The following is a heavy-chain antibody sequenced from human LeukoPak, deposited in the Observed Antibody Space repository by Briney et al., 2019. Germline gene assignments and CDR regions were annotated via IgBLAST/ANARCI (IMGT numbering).Heavy chain of an antibody. CDR3: ARAGGRSWFDP. CDR2: IYYSGST. V-gene: IGHV4-39*01. Sequence: SETLSLTCTVSGGSISSSSYYWGWIRQPPGKGLEWIGSIYYSGSTYYNPSLKSRVTISVDTSKNQFSLKLSSVTAADTAVYYCARAGGRSWFDPWGQGTLVTVSS. CDR1: GGSISSSSYY. J-gene: IGHJ5*02.